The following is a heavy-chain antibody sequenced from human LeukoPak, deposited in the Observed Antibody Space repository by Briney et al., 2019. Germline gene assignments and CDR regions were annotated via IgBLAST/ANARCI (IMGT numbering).Heavy chain of an antibody. V-gene: IGHV4-39*07. Sequence: SETLSLTCTVSGGSISGSSYYWGWIRQTPGKGLEWIGNIYYSGKTYYNPSLKSRVTISVDTSKNQFSLKLSSVTAADTAVYYCARGVFSSGWYGGYYFDYWGQGTLVTVSS. CDR1: GGSISGSSYY. CDR2: IYYSGKT. D-gene: IGHD6-19*01. CDR3: ARGVFSSGWYGGYYFDY. J-gene: IGHJ4*02.